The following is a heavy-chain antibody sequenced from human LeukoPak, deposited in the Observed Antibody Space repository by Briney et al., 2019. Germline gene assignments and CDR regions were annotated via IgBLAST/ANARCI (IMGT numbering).Heavy chain of an antibody. J-gene: IGHJ6*02. CDR3: ARVGGRSTSPYYGMDV. D-gene: IGHD2-2*01. V-gene: IGHV3-7*01. CDR1: GFTFSGYW. CDR2: IKQDGSEK. Sequence: GGSLRLSCAASGFTFSGYWMSWVRQAPGKGLEWVANIKQDGSEKYYVDSVKGRFTISRDNAKNSLYLQMNSLRAEDTAVYYCARVGGRSTSPYYGMDVWGQGTTVTVSS.